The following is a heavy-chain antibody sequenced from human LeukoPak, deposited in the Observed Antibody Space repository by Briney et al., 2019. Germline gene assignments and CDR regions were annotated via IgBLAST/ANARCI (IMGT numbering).Heavy chain of an antibody. D-gene: IGHD2-2*01. CDR1: GGSFSGYY. Sequence: PSETLSLTCAVYGGSFSGYYWSWIRQPPGKGLEWIGEINHSGSTNYNPSLKSRVTISVDTSKNQFSLKLSSVTAADTAVYYCAREYCSSTSCRPAWFDPWGQGTLVTVSS. V-gene: IGHV4-34*01. CDR3: AREYCSSTSCRPAWFDP. J-gene: IGHJ5*02. CDR2: INHSGST.